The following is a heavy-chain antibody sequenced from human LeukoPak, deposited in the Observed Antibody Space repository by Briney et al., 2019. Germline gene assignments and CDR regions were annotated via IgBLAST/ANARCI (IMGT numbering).Heavy chain of an antibody. Sequence: SETLSLTCTVSGGSISSYYWRWIRQPPGKGLEWIGYIYYSGSTNYNPSLKSRVTISVDTSKNQFSLKLSSVTAADTAVYYCARAAGPLAAPDFWGQGTPVTVSS. CDR1: GGSISSYY. J-gene: IGHJ4*02. V-gene: IGHV4-59*01. CDR2: IYYSGST. D-gene: IGHD6-13*01. CDR3: ARAAGPLAAPDF.